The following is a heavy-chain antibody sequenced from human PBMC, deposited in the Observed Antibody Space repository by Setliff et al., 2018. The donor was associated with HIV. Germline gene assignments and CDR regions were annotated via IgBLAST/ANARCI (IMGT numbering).Heavy chain of an antibody. CDR3: ARADDFWSGYIPY. Sequence: SETLSLTCAVYGGSFSDHFWNWIRQPPGKGLEWIGTIYYSGSTYYNPSLKSRVTISVDTSKNQFSLKLSSVTAADTAVYYCARADDFWSGYIPYWGQGTLVTVSS. D-gene: IGHD3-3*01. J-gene: IGHJ4*02. V-gene: IGHV4-34*01. CDR2: IYYSGST. CDR1: GGSFSDHF.